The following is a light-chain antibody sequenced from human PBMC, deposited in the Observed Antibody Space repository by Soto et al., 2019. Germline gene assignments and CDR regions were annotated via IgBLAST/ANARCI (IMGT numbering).Light chain of an antibody. V-gene: IGLV1-40*01. Sequence: QSVLTQPPSVSGAPGQRVTISCTGSSSNIGAGYPVHWYQQLPGTAPKLLVAGNRPSGVPDRFSVSKSGASASLAITGLQAEDEADYYCGTWDSSLSVGVFGGGTKLTVL. CDR3: GTWDSSLSVGV. CDR1: SSNIGAGYP. J-gene: IGLJ2*01. CDR2: G.